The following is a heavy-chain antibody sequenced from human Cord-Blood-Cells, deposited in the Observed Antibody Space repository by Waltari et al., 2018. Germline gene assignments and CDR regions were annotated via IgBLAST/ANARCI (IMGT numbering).Heavy chain of an antibody. V-gene: IGHV3-7*01. J-gene: IGHJ4*02. CDR2: IKQDGSEK. D-gene: IGHD6-19*01. Sequence: EVQLVESGEGLVQPGGSLRLSCAASGFTFSSNWMRWVRQAPWKGLVWVANIKQDGSEKYYVDSVKGRFTISRDNAKNSLYLQMNSLRAEDTAVYYCARVPGYSSGWYPDYWGQGTLVTVSS. CDR3: ARVPGYSSGWYPDY. CDR1: GFTFSSNW.